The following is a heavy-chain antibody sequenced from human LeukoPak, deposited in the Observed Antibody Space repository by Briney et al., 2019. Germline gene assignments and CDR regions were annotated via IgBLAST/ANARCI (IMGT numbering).Heavy chain of an antibody. D-gene: IGHD5-12*01. CDR2: INPNSGVT. CDR3: ATRSDSGYEYFDN. Sequence: GASVKVSCKASGYSFIGYYMHWVRQAPGQGLEWMGWINPNSGVTTYPQNFQGRVTMTRDTSISTAYMELSRLRSDDTAMYYCATRSDSGYEYFDNWGQGTLVTVSA. V-gene: IGHV1-2*02. J-gene: IGHJ4*02. CDR1: GYSFIGYY.